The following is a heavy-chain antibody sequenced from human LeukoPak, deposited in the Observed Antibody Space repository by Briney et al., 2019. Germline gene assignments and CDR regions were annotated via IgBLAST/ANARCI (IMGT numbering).Heavy chain of an antibody. CDR1: GGSISGYY. CDR3: ARAYGSGFDY. CDR2: IYFSGST. V-gene: IGHV4-59*12. Sequence: SETLSLTCTVSGGSISGYYWSWIRQPPGKRLECIGYIYFSGSTNYNPSLKSRVTISVDTSKNQFSLKLSSVTAADTAVYYCARAYGSGFDYWGQGTLVTVSS. J-gene: IGHJ4*02. D-gene: IGHD3-10*01.